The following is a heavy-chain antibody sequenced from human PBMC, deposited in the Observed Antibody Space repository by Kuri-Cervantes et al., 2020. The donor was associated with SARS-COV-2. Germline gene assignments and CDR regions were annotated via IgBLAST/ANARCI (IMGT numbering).Heavy chain of an antibody. CDR1: GGSISSYY. CDR3: ARDQGGYYMDV. J-gene: IGHJ6*03. CDR2: IYYSWST. Sequence: SETLSLTCTVSGGSISSYYWSWIRQPPGKGLEWIGYIYYSWSTNYNPSLKSRVTISVDTSKNQFSLKLSSVTAADTAVYYCARDQGGYYMDVWGKGTTVTVSS. D-gene: IGHD3-16*01. V-gene: IGHV4-59*12.